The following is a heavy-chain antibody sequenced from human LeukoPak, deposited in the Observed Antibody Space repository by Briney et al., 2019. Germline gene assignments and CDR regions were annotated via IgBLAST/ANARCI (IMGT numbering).Heavy chain of an antibody. CDR3: AKELRYFDWTHDAFDI. V-gene: IGHV3-9*01. Sequence: GGSLRLSCAASGFTFDDYAMHWVRQAPGKGLEWVSGISWNGGSVGYADSVKGRFTISRDNAKNSLYLQMNSLRAEDTALYYCAKELRYFDWTHDAFDIWGQGTMVTVSS. CDR2: ISWNGGSV. J-gene: IGHJ3*02. D-gene: IGHD3-9*01. CDR1: GFTFDDYA.